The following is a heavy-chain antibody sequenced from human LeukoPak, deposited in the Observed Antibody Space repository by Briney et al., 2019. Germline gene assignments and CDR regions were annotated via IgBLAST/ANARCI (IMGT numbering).Heavy chain of an antibody. J-gene: IGHJ5*02. CDR1: GGSISSYY. Sequence: SETLSLTCTVSGGSISSYYWSWIRQPPGKGLEWIGYIYYSGSTNYNPSLKSRVTISVDTSKNQFSLKLSSVTAADTAVYYCATVRGWMSTKEGNWFDPWGQGTLVTVSS. CDR2: IYYSGST. D-gene: IGHD5-24*01. V-gene: IGHV4-59*01. CDR3: ATVRGWMSTKEGNWFDP.